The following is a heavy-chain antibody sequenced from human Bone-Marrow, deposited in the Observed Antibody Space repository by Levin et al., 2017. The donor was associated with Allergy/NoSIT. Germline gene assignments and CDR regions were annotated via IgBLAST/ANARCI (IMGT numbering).Heavy chain of an antibody. V-gene: IGHV6-1*01. CDR1: GDSVSSNSAT. J-gene: IGHJ6*02. Sequence: SQTLSLTCAISGDSVSSNSATWNWIRQSPSRGLEWLGRTYYRSKWTNNYAQSVDGRITINPDTSKNLFSLQLTSVTPGDTAVYYCARDSAADGTIMGVWGQGTTVTVSS. D-gene: IGHD6-13*01. CDR2: TYYRSKWTN. CDR3: ARDSAADGTIMGV.